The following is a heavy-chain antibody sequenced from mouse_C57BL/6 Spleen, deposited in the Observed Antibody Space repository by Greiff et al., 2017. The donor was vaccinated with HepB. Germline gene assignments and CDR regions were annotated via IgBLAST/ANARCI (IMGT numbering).Heavy chain of an antibody. J-gene: IGHJ3*01. CDR1: GFTFSSYA. Sequence: EVMLVESGGGLVKPGGSLKLSCAASGFTFSSYAMSWVRQTPEKRLEWVATISDGGSYTYYPDNVKGRFTISRDNAKNNLYLQMSHLKSEDTAMYYCARDRQRGFAYWGQGTLDTVSA. CDR2: ISDGGSYT. D-gene: IGHD3-2*01. V-gene: IGHV5-4*01. CDR3: ARDRQRGFAY.